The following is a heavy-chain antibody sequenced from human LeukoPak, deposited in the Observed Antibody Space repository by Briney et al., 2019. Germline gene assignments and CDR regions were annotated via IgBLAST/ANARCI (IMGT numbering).Heavy chain of an antibody. CDR1: GITVSSNY. J-gene: IGHJ6*01. CDR2: IYSGCTT. CDR3: ARDPRATGKSNYGTDV. Sequence: GGSLRLSCAASGITVSSNYMSWVRQPPGERLERGSSIYSGCTTYYADSVQGRFTLSRDNSKNTAYLQMYSLRVQDTALYCCARDPRATGKSNYGTDVWGQRSTVTAYS. V-gene: IGHV3-53*01. D-gene: IGHD3-10*01.